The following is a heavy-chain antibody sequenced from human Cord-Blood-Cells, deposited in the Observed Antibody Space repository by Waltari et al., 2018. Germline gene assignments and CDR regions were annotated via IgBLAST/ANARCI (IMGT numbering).Heavy chain of an antibody. CDR2: IYYSGST. J-gene: IGHJ4*02. CDR1: GGSISSSSYY. Sequence: QLQLQESGPGLVKPSETLSLTCTVSGGSISSSSYYWGWIRQPPGKGLEWIGSIYYSGSTYYNPSLKSRGTISVDTSKSQFSLKLSSVTAADTAVYYCARGGDCSGGSCYSSFDYWGQGTLVTVSS. V-gene: IGHV4-39*07. D-gene: IGHD2-15*01. CDR3: ARGGDCSGGSCYSSFDY.